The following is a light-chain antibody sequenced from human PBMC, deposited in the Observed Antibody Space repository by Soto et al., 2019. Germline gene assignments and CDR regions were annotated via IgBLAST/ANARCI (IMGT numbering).Light chain of an antibody. V-gene: IGLV2-14*01. CDR1: SSDVGGYNY. J-gene: IGLJ2*01. Sequence: QSALTQPASVSGSPGQSLTISCTGTSSDVGGYNYVSWYQQHPGKAPKLMIYDVSNRPSGVSNRFSGSKSGNTASLTISGLQAEDEADYYCSSYTSSSTPGFGGGTKLTVL. CDR3: SSYTSSSTPG. CDR2: DVS.